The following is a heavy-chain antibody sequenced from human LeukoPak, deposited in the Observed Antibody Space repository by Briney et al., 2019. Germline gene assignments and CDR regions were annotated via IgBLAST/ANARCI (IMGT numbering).Heavy chain of an antibody. Sequence: GGSLRLSCVASGFKFSDSYMNWIRQAPGKGLEWISYITSGGTTMYYADSVKGRFTVSRDNAKNPLHLQMNSLRAEDTAVYYCVREVYFYDDSAMEGGFDIWGHGTVVTVSS. CDR1: GFKFSDSY. CDR3: VREVYFYDDSAMEGGFDI. D-gene: IGHD3-22*01. CDR2: ITSGGTTM. V-gene: IGHV3-11*04. J-gene: IGHJ3*02.